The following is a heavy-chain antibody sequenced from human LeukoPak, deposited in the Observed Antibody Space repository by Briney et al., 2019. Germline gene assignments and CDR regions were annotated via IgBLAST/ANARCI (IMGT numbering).Heavy chain of an antibody. CDR1: GGSISSGGYY. D-gene: IGHD1-14*01. Sequence: SETLSLTCTVSGGSISSGGYYWSWIRQPPGKGLEWIGYIYHSGSTYYNPSLKSRVTISVDRSKNQFSLKLSSVTAADTAVYYCASQDTGAFDIWGQGTMVTVSS. J-gene: IGHJ3*02. CDR3: ASQDTGAFDI. V-gene: IGHV4-30-2*01. CDR2: IYHSGST.